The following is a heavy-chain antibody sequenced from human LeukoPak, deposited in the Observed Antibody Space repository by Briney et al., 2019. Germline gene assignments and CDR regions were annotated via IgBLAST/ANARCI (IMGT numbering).Heavy chain of an antibody. CDR1: GGSISSYY. J-gene: IGHJ3*02. D-gene: IGHD3-16*01. CDR2: IYYSGST. V-gene: IGHV4-59*12. Sequence: RPSETLSLTCTVSGGSISSYYWSWIRQPPGKGLEWIGYIYYSGSTNYNPSLKSRVTISVDTSKNQFSLKLTSVTAADTAVYYCARELISSRAAFDTWGQGTVVTVSS. CDR3: ARELISSRAAFDT.